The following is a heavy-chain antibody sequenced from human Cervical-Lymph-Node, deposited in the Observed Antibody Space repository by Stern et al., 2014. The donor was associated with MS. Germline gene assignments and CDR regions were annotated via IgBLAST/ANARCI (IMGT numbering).Heavy chain of an antibody. V-gene: IGHV1-46*01. J-gene: IGHJ4*02. CDR1: GYTFTSYY. Sequence: QVQLVQSGAEVKKPGASVKVSCRASGYTFTSYYIHWVRQAPGQGLEWMGVINPNGGSTSYEQKFQGRVTMTRDTSTSTVYMELSSLRSEDTAVYYCARVSAQDSCFDYWGQGTLVTVSS. D-gene: IGHD2-21*01. CDR2: INPNGGST. CDR3: ARVSAQDSCFDY.